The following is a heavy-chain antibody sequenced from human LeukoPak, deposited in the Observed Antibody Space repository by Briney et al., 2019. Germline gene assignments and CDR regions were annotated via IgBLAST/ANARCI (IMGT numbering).Heavy chain of an antibody. Sequence: TGGSLRLSCAASGFTFSSYGMHRVRQAPGKGLEWVAVIWYDGSNKYYADSVKGRFTISRDNSKNTLYLQMNSLRAEDTAVYYCAKLRPPDYSVFDYWGQGTLVTVSS. V-gene: IGHV3-33*06. CDR2: IWYDGSNK. CDR1: GFTFSSYG. J-gene: IGHJ4*02. D-gene: IGHD4-11*01. CDR3: AKLRPPDYSVFDY.